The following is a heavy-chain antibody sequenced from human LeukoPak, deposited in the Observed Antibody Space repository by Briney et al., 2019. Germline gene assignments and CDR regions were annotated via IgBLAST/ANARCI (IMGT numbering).Heavy chain of an antibody. CDR3: ARDQVVRGVDAFDI. J-gene: IGHJ3*02. Sequence: SETLSLTCTVSGGSISSDYWSWIRQPPGKGLEWIGYFSYSGRINYNPSLKSRVTISVDTSKNQFSLKLSSVTAADTAVYYCARDQVVRGVDAFDIWGQGTMVTVSS. CDR2: FSYSGRI. CDR1: GGSISSDY. V-gene: IGHV4-59*01. D-gene: IGHD2-15*01.